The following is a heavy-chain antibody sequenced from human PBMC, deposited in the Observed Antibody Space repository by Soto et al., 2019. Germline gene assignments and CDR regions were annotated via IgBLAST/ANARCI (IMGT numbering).Heavy chain of an antibody. CDR3: ARGYSSGPDS. D-gene: IGHD6-19*01. J-gene: IGHJ4*02. CDR2: INGDGSNT. Sequence: EVQLVESGGGLVQPGGSLRLSCVASGFTFNDYWMHWVRQAPGKGLVWVARINGDGSNTTYADSVQGRFTISRANARNTLYLHLSSLRPEDTALYYCARGYSSGPDSWGQGTLVTVSS. CDR1: GFTFNDYW. V-gene: IGHV3-74*01.